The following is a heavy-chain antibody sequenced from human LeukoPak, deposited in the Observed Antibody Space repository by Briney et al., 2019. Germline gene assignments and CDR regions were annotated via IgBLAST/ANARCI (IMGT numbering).Heavy chain of an antibody. CDR1: GYTFTGYY. Sequence: VASVKVSCKASGYTFTGYYMHWVRQAPGQGLEWMGRIRPIVGTANYAQKFQGRVTITADKSTSTAYMELFSLRSEDTAVYYCARELGDGYNYYFDYWGQGTLVTVSS. D-gene: IGHD5-24*01. CDR2: IRPIVGTA. CDR3: ARELGDGYNYYFDY. V-gene: IGHV1-69*08. J-gene: IGHJ4*02.